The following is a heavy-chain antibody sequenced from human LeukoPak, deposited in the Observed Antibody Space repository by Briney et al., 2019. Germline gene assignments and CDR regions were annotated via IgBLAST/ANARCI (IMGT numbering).Heavy chain of an antibody. CDR3: ARVRQQLARTADAFDI. CDR1: GFTFSSYA. J-gene: IGHJ3*02. CDR2: ISYDGSNK. V-gene: IGHV3-30*04. D-gene: IGHD6-13*01. Sequence: PGRSLRLSCAASGFTFSSYAMHWVRQAPGKGLEWVAVISYDGSNKYYADSVKGRFTISRDDSKNTLYLQMNSLRAEDTAVYYCARVRQQLARTADAFDIWGQGTMVTVSS.